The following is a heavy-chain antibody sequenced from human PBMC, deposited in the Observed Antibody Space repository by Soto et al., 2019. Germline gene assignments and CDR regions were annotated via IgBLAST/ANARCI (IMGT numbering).Heavy chain of an antibody. CDR2: IYPGDSDT. V-gene: IGHV5-51*01. CDR1: GYSFTSYW. Sequence: GESLKISCKGSGYSFTSYWISWVRQMPGKGLEWMGIIYPGDSDTRYSPSFQGQVTISADKSISTAYLQWSSLKASDTAMYYCARHLNDATTQTALVSAICGQGTMVPGSS. D-gene: IGHD2-21*02. CDR3: ARHLNDATTQTALVSAI. J-gene: IGHJ3*02.